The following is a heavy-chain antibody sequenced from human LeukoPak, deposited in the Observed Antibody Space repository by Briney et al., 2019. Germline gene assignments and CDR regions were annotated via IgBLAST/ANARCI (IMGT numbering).Heavy chain of an antibody. CDR1: GCTFSSHY. V-gene: IGHV1-46*04. D-gene: IGHD1-20*01. CDR3: ARDGDNWNFDY. J-gene: IGHJ4*02. CDR2: INPSGDAT. Sequence: ASVKVSCKASGCTFSSHYMHWVRQAPGQGLEWMGRINPSGDATNFAQNLRDRITLTRDTSTSTDYMELSSLRSEDTAVYYCARDGDNWNFDYWGQGTLVTVSS.